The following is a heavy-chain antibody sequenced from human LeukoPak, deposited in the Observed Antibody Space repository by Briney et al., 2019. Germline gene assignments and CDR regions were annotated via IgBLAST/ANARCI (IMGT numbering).Heavy chain of an antibody. J-gene: IGHJ5*02. CDR1: GFTFSSYS. V-gene: IGHV3-21*01. CDR3: ARDFWPRSGRSWFDP. Sequence: PGGSLRLSCAASGFTFSSYSMNWVRQAPGKGLEWVSSISSSSSYIYYADSVKGRFTISRDNAKNSLYLQMNSLRAEDTAVYYCARDFWPRSGRSWFDPWGQGTLVTVPS. CDR2: ISSSSSYI. D-gene: IGHD3-10*01.